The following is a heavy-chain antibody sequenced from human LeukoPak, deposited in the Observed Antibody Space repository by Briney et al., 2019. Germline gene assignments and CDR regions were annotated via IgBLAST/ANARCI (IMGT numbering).Heavy chain of an antibody. D-gene: IGHD3-10*01. Sequence: GASVKVSCKVSGYTLTELSMHWVRQAPGKGLEWMGGFDPEDGETIYAQKFQGRVTMTEDTSTDTAYTELSSLRSEDTAVYYCATVPLYGSGRGYFDYWGQGTLVTVSS. J-gene: IGHJ4*02. CDR1: GYTLTELS. CDR2: FDPEDGET. V-gene: IGHV1-24*01. CDR3: ATVPLYGSGRGYFDY.